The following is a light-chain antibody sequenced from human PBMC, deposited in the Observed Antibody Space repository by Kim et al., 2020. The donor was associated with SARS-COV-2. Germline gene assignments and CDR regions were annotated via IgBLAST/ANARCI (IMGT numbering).Light chain of an antibody. J-gene: IGLJ3*02. Sequence: NFMLTQAHSVSASPGKTVTITCTRDRGTIASNYAQWYQQRPGSSPTPVIYEDTHRPSGVPDRFSGSIDSSSNSASLTISGLKTEDEADYYCQSFDRDTQVFGGGTQLTVL. V-gene: IGLV6-57*01. CDR1: RGTIASNY. CDR3: QSFDRDTQV. CDR2: EDT.